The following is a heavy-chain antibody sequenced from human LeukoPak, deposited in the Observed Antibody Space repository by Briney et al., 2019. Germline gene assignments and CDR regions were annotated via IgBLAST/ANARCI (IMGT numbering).Heavy chain of an antibody. CDR1: GGSFSGYY. J-gene: IGHJ5*02. CDR2: INHSGST. Sequence: KSSETLSLTRAVYGGSFSGYYWSWIRQPPGKGLEWIGEINHSGSTNYNPSLKSRVTISVDTSKNQFSLKLSSVTAADTAVYYCARRTRIAAAGRPFDPWGQGTLVTVSS. D-gene: IGHD6-13*01. V-gene: IGHV4-34*01. CDR3: ARRTRIAAAGRPFDP.